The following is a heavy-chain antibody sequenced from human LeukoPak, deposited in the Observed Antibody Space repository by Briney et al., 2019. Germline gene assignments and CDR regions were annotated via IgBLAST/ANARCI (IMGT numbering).Heavy chain of an antibody. CDR3: ARGDSGSFSQFDC. V-gene: IGHV4-59*01. D-gene: IGHD1-26*01. CDR2: IYYSGST. CDR1: GGSISSYY. J-gene: IGHJ4*02. Sequence: SETLSLTCTVSGGSISSYYWSWIRQPPGKGLEWIGYIYYSGSTNYNPSLKSRVTISVDTSKNQFSLKLTSVTAADTAVYYCARGDSGSFSQFDCWGQGTLVTVSS.